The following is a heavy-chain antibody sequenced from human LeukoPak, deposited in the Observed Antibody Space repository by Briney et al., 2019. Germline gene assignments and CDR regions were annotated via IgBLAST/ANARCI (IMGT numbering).Heavy chain of an antibody. V-gene: IGHV1-69*04. CDR2: IIPILGIA. Sequence: GASVKVSCKASGGTFSSYAISWVRQAPGQGLEWMGRIIPILGIANYAQKFQGRVTITADKSTSTAYMELSSLRSEDTAVYYCARSIALGLNWFDPWGQGTLVTVSS. J-gene: IGHJ5*02. CDR1: GGTFSSYA. D-gene: IGHD7-27*01. CDR3: ARSIALGLNWFDP.